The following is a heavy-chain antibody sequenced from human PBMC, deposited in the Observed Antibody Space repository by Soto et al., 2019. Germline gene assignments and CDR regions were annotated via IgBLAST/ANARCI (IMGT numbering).Heavy chain of an antibody. D-gene: IGHD2-15*01. CDR1: GFTFSSYV. J-gene: IGHJ6*03. CDR3: AASYCSGGSCYSTYYYYYYMDV. V-gene: IGHV3-23*01. CDR2: ISGSGGST. Sequence: GGSLRLSCAASGFTFSSYVMSWVRQAPGKGLEWVSTISGSGGSTNYADSVKGRFTISRDNSKNTLYLQMNSLRAEDTAVYYCAASYCSGGSCYSTYYYYYYMDVWGKGTTVTVSS.